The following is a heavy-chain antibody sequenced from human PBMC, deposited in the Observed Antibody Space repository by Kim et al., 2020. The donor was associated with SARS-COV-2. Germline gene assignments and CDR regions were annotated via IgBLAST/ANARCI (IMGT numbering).Heavy chain of an antibody. D-gene: IGHD3-22*01. J-gene: IGHJ4*02. V-gene: IGHV3-33*01. Sequence: YADSVKGRVTISRDNSKNTLYLQMNSLRAEDTAVYYCARSYYESSGSLGNWGQGTLVTVSS. CDR3: ARSYYESSGSLGN.